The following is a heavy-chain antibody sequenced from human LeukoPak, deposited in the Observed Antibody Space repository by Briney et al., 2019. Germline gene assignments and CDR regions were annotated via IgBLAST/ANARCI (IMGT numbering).Heavy chain of an antibody. Sequence: PSETLSLTCAVYGGSFSGYYWSWIRQPPGKGLEWIGEINHSGSTNYNPSLKSRVTISVDTSKNQFSLKLSSVTAADTAVYYCAREGRWLRAPQPHRRYYFDYWGQGTLVTVSS. CDR3: AREGRWLRAPQPHRRYYFDY. J-gene: IGHJ4*02. D-gene: IGHD5-24*01. V-gene: IGHV4-34*01. CDR1: GGSFSGYY. CDR2: INHSGST.